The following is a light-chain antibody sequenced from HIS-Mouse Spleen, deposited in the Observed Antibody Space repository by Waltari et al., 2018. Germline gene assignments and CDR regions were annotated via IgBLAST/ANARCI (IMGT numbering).Light chain of an antibody. CDR3: YSTDSSGNHRV. CDR1: ALPEKY. J-gene: IGLJ2*01. V-gene: IGLV3-10*01. CDR2: EDS. Sequence: SYELTQPPSVSVSPGQTARITCSGDALPEKYAYWYQQKSGQAPVLGIYEDSKRPSGIPGRFAGSSSGTMATLTISGAQVEDEADYYCYSTDSSGNHRVFGGGTKLTVL.